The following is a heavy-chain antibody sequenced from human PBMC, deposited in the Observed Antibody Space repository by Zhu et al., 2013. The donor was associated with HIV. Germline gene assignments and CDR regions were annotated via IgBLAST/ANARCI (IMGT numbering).Heavy chain of an antibody. D-gene: IGHD2-15*01. CDR1: GYTFTGYY. V-gene: IGHV1-2*02. Sequence: QVQLVQSGAEVKKPGASVKVSCKASGYTFTGYYMHWVRQAPGQGLEWMGWINPNNGGTNYAQKFQGRVTMTRDTSISTAYMELSRLRSDDTAVYYCARVRCSGGSCYLDAFDIWGQGTMVTVSS. CDR3: ARVRCSGGSCYLDAFDI. J-gene: IGHJ3*02. CDR2: INPNNGGT.